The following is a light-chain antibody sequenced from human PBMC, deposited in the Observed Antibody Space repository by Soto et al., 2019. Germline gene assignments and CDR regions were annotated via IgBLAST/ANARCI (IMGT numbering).Light chain of an antibody. CDR1: TSDVGSYNL. Sequence: QSALTQPASVSGSPGPSITISCTGTTSDVGSYNLVSRYQHHPGKAPKLMIYEVSKRPSGVSNRFSGSKSGNTASLTISGLQAEDEADYYCCSYAGSSTFPYVFGTGTKVTVL. CDR2: EVS. J-gene: IGLJ1*01. CDR3: CSYAGSSTFPYV. V-gene: IGLV2-23*02.